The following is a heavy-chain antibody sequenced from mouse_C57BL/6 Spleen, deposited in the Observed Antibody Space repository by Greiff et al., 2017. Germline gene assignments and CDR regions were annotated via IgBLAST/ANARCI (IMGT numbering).Heavy chain of an antibody. D-gene: IGHD1-1*01. CDR1: GYTFTSYW. Sequence: QVQLQQPGAELVKPGASVKLSCKASGYTFTSYWMHWVKQRPGQGLEWIGKIHPNSGSTNYNEKFKSKATLTVDKSSSTAYMQLSSLTSEDSAVYYCARSDYYGSSFYYFDYWGQGTTLTVSS. CDR3: ARSDYYGSSFYYFDY. J-gene: IGHJ2*01. V-gene: IGHV1-64*01. CDR2: IHPNSGST.